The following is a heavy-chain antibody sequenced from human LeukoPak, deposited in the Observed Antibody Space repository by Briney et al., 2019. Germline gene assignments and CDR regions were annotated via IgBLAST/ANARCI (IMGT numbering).Heavy chain of an antibody. CDR3: AGHHPRNTVDF. Sequence: PSETLSLTCAVYGGSFSGYYWSWIRQPPGKGLEWIGEINHSGSTNYNPSLKSRVTISVDTSKNQFSLKLSSVTAADTAAYYCAGHHPRNTVDFWGQGTLVTVSS. V-gene: IGHV4-34*01. D-gene: IGHD2-8*02. CDR1: GGSFSGYY. J-gene: IGHJ4*02. CDR2: INHSGST.